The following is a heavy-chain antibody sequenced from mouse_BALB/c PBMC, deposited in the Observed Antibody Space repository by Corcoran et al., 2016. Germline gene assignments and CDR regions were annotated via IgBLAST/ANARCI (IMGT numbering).Heavy chain of an antibody. CDR2: INTYTGEP. CDR1: GCTFTNYG. V-gene: IGHV9-3-1*01. CDR3: ARGGNYWYFDV. J-gene: IGHJ1*01. D-gene: IGHD2-1*01. Sequence: QIQLVQSVPELKKPVETVKSSCKASGCTFTNYGMTWVKRTPGQGLKWMGGINTYTGEPTYADDFKGRFACSLESSASTAYLQINNLKNEDTATYCCARGGNYWYFDVWGAGTTVTVSS.